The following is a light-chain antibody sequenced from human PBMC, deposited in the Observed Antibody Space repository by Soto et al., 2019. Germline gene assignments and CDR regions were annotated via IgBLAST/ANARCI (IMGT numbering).Light chain of an antibody. CDR2: GAS. CDR1: QSVRGN. V-gene: IGKV3-15*01. CDR3: QQYNNWPFT. Sequence: EIVMTQSPATLSVSPGERATLSCRASQSVRGNLAWYQQKPGQAPRLLIYGASTRATGIPARFSGSGSGTEFTLTISSLQSEDFAVYYCQQYNNWPFTFGPGTNVDI. J-gene: IGKJ3*01.